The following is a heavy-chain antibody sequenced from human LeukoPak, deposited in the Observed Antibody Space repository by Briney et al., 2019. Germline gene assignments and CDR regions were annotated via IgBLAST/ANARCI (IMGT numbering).Heavy chain of an antibody. CDR3: AREEDYPYFDN. V-gene: IGHV3-21*01. D-gene: IGHD3-16*01. CDR2: ISSSSSYI. J-gene: IGHJ4*02. Sequence: PGGSLRLSCAASGLTFSSYEMNWVRQAPGKGLEWVSSISSSSSYIYYGDSVQGRFTISRDNAKNSLFLQMNSLRAEDTAVYYCAREEDYPYFDNWGQGTLVTVSS. CDR1: GLTFSSYE.